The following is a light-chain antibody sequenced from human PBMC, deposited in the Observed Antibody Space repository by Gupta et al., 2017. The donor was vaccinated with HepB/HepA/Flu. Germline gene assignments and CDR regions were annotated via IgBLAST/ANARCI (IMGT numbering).Light chain of an antibody. CDR2: KAS. CDR1: QSVSTW. Sequence: DIQMTQSPSTLSASVGDRVTITCRASQSVSTWLAWYQQRPGKAPKVLIYKASSLESGVPSRFSGSGSGTEFTLTISSLQPEDFATYYCQQDNNTKYTFGQGTKLEIK. V-gene: IGKV1-5*03. J-gene: IGKJ2*01. CDR3: QQDNNTKYT.